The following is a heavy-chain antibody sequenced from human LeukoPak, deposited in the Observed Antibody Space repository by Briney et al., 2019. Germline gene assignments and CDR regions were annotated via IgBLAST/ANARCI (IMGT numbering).Heavy chain of an antibody. Sequence: GGSLRLSCIASGFTFSDYYMSWIRQAPGKGLEWVAIIFSNGVNTYYADSLRGRSTISRDTSKNTLFLEMESLRTEDTAVYYCARHRGSIFEGYMDVWGKGTTVTVSS. V-gene: IGHV3-33*08. J-gene: IGHJ6*03. CDR2: IFSNGVNT. CDR3: ARHRGSIFEGYMDV. D-gene: IGHD3-9*01. CDR1: GFTFSDYY.